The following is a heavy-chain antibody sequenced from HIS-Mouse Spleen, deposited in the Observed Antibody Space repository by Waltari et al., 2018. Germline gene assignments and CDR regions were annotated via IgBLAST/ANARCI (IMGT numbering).Heavy chain of an antibody. CDR1: GFTVSSNY. Sequence: EVQLVETGGGLIQPGGSLRLSCAASGFTVSSNYMSWVRQATGKGRQCVSVIYRGGSTDYADSVKGRCTISRDNAKNTLYLQMNSLRAEDTAVYYCARVVGRSYDFWSGRYSGIDAFDIWGQGTMVTVSS. CDR3: ARVVGRSYDFWSGRYSGIDAFDI. CDR2: IYRGGST. J-gene: IGHJ3*02. D-gene: IGHD3-3*01. V-gene: IGHV3-53*02.